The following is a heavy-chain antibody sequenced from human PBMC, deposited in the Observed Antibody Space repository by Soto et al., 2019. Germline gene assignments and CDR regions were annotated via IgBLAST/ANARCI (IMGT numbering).Heavy chain of an antibody. D-gene: IGHD3-3*01. CDR1: GFTFSSYP. J-gene: IGHJ6*02. V-gene: IGHV3-23*01. CDR2: ISGSGGST. Sequence: PGGSLRLSCAGSGFTFSSYPMSWVRQPPGKGLEWVSAISGSGGSTYYADSVKGRFTISRDNSKNTLYLQMNSLRAEHKAVYYCAKDGITIFGVVIPGYYYGMDVWGQGTTVTVSS. CDR3: AKDGITIFGVVIPGYYYGMDV.